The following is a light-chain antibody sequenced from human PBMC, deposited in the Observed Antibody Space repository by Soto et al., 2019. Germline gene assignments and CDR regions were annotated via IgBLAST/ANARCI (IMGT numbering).Light chain of an antibody. CDR3: AAWDDTLSAWV. CDR2: KNS. CDR1: SSNIGSIY. J-gene: IGLJ3*02. V-gene: IGLV1-47*01. Sequence: QPVLTQPPSASGTPGQRVTISCSGSSSNIGSIYVHWYQQLPGTAPKLLIYKNSQRPSWVPDRFSGSKSATSASLAISGLRSEDEADYYCAAWDDTLSAWVFGGGTKLTVL.